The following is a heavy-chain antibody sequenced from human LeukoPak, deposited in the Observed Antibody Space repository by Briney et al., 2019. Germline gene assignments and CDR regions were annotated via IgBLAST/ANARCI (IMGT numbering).Heavy chain of an antibody. J-gene: IGHJ3*02. D-gene: IGHD3-22*01. CDR2: IHPRSGET. V-gene: IGHV1-2*02. CDR3: AREIYDSSGYDGDAFDI. CDR1: GYSFTAFY. Sequence: ASVKVSCKASGYSFTAFYIHWVRQAPGQGLEWMGWIHPRSGETNYAYKFRGRVTMTRDTSTSTVYMELSSLRSEDTAVYYCAREIYDSSGYDGDAFDIWGQGTMVTVSS.